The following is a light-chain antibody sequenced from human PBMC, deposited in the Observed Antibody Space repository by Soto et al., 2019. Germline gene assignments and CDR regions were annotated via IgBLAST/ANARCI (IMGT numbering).Light chain of an antibody. CDR3: QQYGSSPTWT. J-gene: IGKJ1*01. CDR2: GAS. V-gene: IGKV3-20*01. CDR1: QSVSSN. Sequence: EIVMTQSPATLSVSPGERATLSCRASQSVSSNLAWYQQKPGQAPRLLIYGASTRATGIPDRFSGSGSGTDFTLTISRLEPEDFAVYYRQQYGSSPTWTFGQGTKVDI.